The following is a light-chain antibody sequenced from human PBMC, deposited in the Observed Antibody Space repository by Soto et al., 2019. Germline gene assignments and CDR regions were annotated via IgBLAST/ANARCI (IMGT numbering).Light chain of an antibody. CDR2: EVT. CDR3: SSYAGSNNLGV. Sequence: QSALTQPPSASGSPGQSVTISCTGTSSDAGGYNYVSWYQQHAGKAPKLIIFEVTKRPSGVPDRFSGSKSGNTASLTVSGLQADDEADYYCSSYAGSNNLGVFGTGTKLTVL. V-gene: IGLV2-8*01. J-gene: IGLJ1*01. CDR1: SSDAGGYNY.